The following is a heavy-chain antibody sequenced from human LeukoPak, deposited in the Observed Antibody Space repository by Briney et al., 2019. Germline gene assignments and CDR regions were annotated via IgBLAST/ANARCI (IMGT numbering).Heavy chain of an antibody. V-gene: IGHV4-59*11. CDR2: IYKSETT. CDR1: GGSITSRY. Sequence: SETLSLTCAVAGGSITSRYCNGIRQRPGKGLEWIGYIYKSETTNYSPSLRSRVTISADTSKNQFSLKLSSVTAEDTAVYYCVTGFGWLPDYWGQGTPVTVSS. CDR3: VTGFGWLPDY. J-gene: IGHJ4*02. D-gene: IGHD5-12*01.